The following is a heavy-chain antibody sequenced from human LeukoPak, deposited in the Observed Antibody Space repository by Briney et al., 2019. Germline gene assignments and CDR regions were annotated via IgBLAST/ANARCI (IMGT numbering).Heavy chain of an antibody. D-gene: IGHD1-1*01. V-gene: IGHV3-74*01. CDR2: IKSDGSSS. CDR3: AREFGATTSNYFDY. J-gene: IGHJ4*02. CDR1: GFTFSSYFW. Sequence: GGSLRLSCAASGFTFSSYFWMHWVRQAPGKGLVWVSCIKSDGSSSTYADSVKGRFTISRGNSKNTLFLQMNSLRAEDTAVYYCAREFGATTSNYFDYWGQGALVTVSS.